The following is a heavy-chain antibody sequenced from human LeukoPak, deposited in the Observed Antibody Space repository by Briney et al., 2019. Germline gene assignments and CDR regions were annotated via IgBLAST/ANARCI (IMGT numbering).Heavy chain of an antibody. J-gene: IGHJ5*02. CDR1: GGSISSTNNY. CDR3: ARHVAVGETA. V-gene: IGHV4-61*05. CDR2: IYYSGST. D-gene: IGHD1-26*01. Sequence: SETLSLTCTVSGGSISSTNNYWGWIRQPPGKGLEWIGYIYYSGSTNYNPSLKSRVTISVDTSNNQFSLKLTSVTAADTAVYYCARHVAVGETAWGQGTLVTVSS.